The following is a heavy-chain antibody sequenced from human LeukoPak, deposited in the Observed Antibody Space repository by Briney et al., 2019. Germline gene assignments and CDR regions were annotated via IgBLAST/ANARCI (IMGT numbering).Heavy chain of an antibody. CDR3: AKDPNDYYDSSGYYY. D-gene: IGHD3-22*01. Sequence: GGSLRLSCAASGFTFSSYAMSWVRQAPGKGLEWVSAISGSGGSTYYADSEKGRFTISRDNSKNTLYLQMNSLRAEDTAVYYCAKDPNDYYDSSGYYYWGQGTLVTVSS. V-gene: IGHV3-23*01. CDR1: GFTFSSYA. J-gene: IGHJ4*02. CDR2: ISGSGGST.